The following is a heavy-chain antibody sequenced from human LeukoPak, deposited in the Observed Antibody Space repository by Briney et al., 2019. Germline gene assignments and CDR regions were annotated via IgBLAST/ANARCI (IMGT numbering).Heavy chain of an antibody. J-gene: IGHJ5*02. D-gene: IGHD3-9*01. Sequence: PSETLSLTCAVYGGSFSGYYWSWIRQPPGKGLEWIGEINHSGSTNYNPSLKSRVTISVDTSKNQFSLKLSSVTAADTAVYYCARALGKNYDILRWFDPWGQGTLVTVSS. V-gene: IGHV4-34*01. CDR1: GGSFSGYY. CDR2: INHSGST. CDR3: ARALGKNYDILRWFDP.